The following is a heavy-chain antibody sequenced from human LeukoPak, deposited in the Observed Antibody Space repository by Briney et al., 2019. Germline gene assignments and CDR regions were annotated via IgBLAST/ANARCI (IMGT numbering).Heavy chain of an antibody. Sequence: GGSLRLSCAASGFTFSSYAMSWVRQAPGKGLEWVSAISGSGGGTYYADSVKGRFTISRDNSKNTLYLQMNSLRAEDTAVYYCAKDLIVVVVAATFDYWGQGTLVTVSS. CDR1: GFTFSSYA. CDR3: AKDLIVVVVAATFDY. D-gene: IGHD2-15*01. CDR2: ISGSGGGT. J-gene: IGHJ4*02. V-gene: IGHV3-23*01.